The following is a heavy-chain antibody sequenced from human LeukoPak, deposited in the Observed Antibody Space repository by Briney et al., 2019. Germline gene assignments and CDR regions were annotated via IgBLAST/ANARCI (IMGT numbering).Heavy chain of an antibody. V-gene: IGHV4-34*01. CDR2: INHSGST. CDR1: GGSFSGYY. Sequence: SETLSLTCAVYGGSFSGYYWSWIRQPPGKGLEWIGEINHSGSTYYNPSLKSRVTISVDTSKNQFSLKLSSVTAADAAVYYCARSKDSSGYYPKYYFDYWGQGTLVTVSS. CDR3: ARSKDSSGYYPKYYFDY. D-gene: IGHD3-22*01. J-gene: IGHJ4*02.